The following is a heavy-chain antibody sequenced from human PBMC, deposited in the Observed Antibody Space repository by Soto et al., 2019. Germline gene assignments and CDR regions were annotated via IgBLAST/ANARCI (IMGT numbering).Heavy chain of an antibody. J-gene: IGHJ6*02. V-gene: IGHV3-23*01. D-gene: IGHD4-17*01. CDR3: VKDGGDYAPFYFYGLDV. Sequence: EEQLLESGGHLVQPGGSLRLSCAASGFTFSSYAMTWVRQAPGKGLEWVSTISDSGGSTYYADSVKGRFTISRDNSKITLYLHMNSLRAEDTAVYYCVKDGGDYAPFYFYGLDVWGQGTTVTVSS. CDR2: ISDSGGST. CDR1: GFTFSSYA.